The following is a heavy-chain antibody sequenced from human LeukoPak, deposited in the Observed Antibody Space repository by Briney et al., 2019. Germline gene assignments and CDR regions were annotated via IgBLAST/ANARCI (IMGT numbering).Heavy chain of an antibody. CDR3: ARRRRGVVRGLVPFDP. Sequence: ASVKVSCKASGYTFTSYDINWVRQATGQGLEWMGWMNPNSGNTGYAQKFQGRVTMTRNTSISTAYMELSSLRSEDTAVYYCARRRRGVVRGLVPFDPWGQGTLVTVSS. V-gene: IGHV1-8*01. CDR1: GYTFTSYD. D-gene: IGHD3-10*01. J-gene: IGHJ5*02. CDR2: MNPNSGNT.